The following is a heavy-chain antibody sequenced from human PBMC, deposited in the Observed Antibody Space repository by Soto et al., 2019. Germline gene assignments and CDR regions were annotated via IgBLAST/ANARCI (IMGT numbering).Heavy chain of an antibody. D-gene: IGHD3-16*01. Sequence: SETLSLTCAVYGGSFSGYYWSWIRQPPGKGLEWIGEINHSGSTNYNPSLKSRVTISVDTSKNQFSLKLSSVTATDTAVYYCARVGDVPAGGMDVWGQGTTVTVSS. J-gene: IGHJ6*02. CDR1: GGSFSGYY. CDR3: ARVGDVPAGGMDV. V-gene: IGHV4-34*01. CDR2: INHSGST.